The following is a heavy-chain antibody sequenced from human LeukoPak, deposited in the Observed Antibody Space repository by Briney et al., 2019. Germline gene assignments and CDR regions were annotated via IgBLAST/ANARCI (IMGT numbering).Heavy chain of an antibody. CDR2: INHSGST. V-gene: IGHV4-34*01. CDR1: GGSFSGYY. Sequence: KPSETLSLTCAVYGGSFSGYYWSWIRQPPGKGLEWIGEINHSGSTNYNPSLKSRVTISVDTSKNQFSLKLSSVTAADTAVYYCARSGDPYCSGGSCCLMIYGYWGQGTLVTVSS. CDR3: ARSGDPYCSGGSCCLMIYGY. J-gene: IGHJ4*02. D-gene: IGHD2-15*01.